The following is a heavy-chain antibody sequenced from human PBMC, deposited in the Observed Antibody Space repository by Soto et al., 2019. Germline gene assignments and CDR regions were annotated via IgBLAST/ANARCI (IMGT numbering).Heavy chain of an antibody. J-gene: IGHJ3*02. Sequence: QVHLVQSGAEVKKPGASVKVSCNDARDTFTGYYMHWVRQAPGQGLEWMGWINPNSGGPNYAQKFQGRDTMTRDTSISTVYMELSRLRSDDTAVYYCARARIPDAFDIWGQGTMVTVSS. CDR2: INPNSGGP. CDR1: RDTFTGYY. V-gene: IGHV1-2*02. CDR3: ARARIPDAFDI.